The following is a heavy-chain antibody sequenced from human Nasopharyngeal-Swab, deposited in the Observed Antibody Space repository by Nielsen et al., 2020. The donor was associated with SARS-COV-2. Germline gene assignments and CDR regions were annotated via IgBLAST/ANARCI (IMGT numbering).Heavy chain of an antibody. J-gene: IGHJ5*02. CDR1: GFTFSSYA. D-gene: IGHD3-3*01. CDR3: ARGVSGFGVVTKGGWFDP. Sequence: GGSLRLSCAASGFTFSSYAMHWVRQAPGKGLEWVALISYDGSNKYYADSVKGRFTISRDNSKNTLYLQMNSLRAEDTAVYYCARGVSGFGVVTKGGWFDPWGQGTLVTVSS. CDR2: ISYDGSNK. V-gene: IGHV3-30*04.